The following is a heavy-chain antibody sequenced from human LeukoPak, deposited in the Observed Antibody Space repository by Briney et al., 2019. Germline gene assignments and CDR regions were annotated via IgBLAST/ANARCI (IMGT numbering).Heavy chain of an antibody. J-gene: IGHJ4*02. D-gene: IGHD1-26*01. CDR3: ARQPESGNYLGYYDY. V-gene: IGHV4-39*01. CDR1: GGSISSSSYY. Sequence: SETLSLTCTVSGGSISSSSYYWGWIRQPPGKGLEWIGSIYYTGSTYYNPFLKSRVTISVDTSKNQCSLKLNSVTAADTAVFYCARQPESGNYLGYYDYWGQGTLVTVSS. CDR2: IYYTGST.